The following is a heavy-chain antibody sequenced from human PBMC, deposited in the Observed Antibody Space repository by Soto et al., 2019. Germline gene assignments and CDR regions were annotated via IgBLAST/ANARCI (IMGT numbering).Heavy chain of an antibody. Sequence: ASVKVSCKTSGGTFSNDIITWVRQAPGQGLEWMGWISAYNGNTNYAQKLQGRVTMTTDTSTSTAYMELRSLRSDDTAVYYCARGNVDTAQWWFDPWGQGTLVTVSS. V-gene: IGHV1-18*01. J-gene: IGHJ5*02. CDR3: ARGNVDTAQWWFDP. CDR1: GGTFSNDI. CDR2: ISAYNGNT. D-gene: IGHD5-18*01.